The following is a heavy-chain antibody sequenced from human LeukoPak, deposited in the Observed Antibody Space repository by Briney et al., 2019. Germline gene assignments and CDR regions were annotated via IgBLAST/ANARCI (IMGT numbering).Heavy chain of an antibody. CDR1: GGTSSSYA. Sequence: GASVKVSCKASGGTSSSYAISWVRQAPGQGLEWMGRIIPILGIANYAQKFQGRVTITADKSTSTAYMELSSLRSEDTAVYYCARDRDDYYDSSGYYFFDYWGQGTLVTVSS. CDR3: ARDRDDYYDSSGYYFFDY. J-gene: IGHJ4*02. V-gene: IGHV1-69*04. D-gene: IGHD3-22*01. CDR2: IIPILGIA.